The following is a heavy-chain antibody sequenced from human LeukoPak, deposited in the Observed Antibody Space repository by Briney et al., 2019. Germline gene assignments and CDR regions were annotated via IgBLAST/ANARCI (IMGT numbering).Heavy chain of an antibody. D-gene: IGHD3-22*01. V-gene: IGHV4-59*01. J-gene: IGHJ3*02. Sequence: SETLSLTCTVSGGSISSYYWSWIRQPPGKGLEWIGYIYYSGSTNYNPSLKSRVTISVDTSKNQFSLKLSSVTAADTAVYHCARERYYYDSSGYYPVDAFDIWGQGTMVTVSS. CDR1: GGSISSYY. CDR3: ARERYYYDSSGYYPVDAFDI. CDR2: IYYSGST.